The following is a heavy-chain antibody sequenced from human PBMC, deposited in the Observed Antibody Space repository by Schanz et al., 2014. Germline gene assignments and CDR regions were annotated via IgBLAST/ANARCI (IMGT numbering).Heavy chain of an antibody. Sequence: EVQLVESGGGVVRPVGSLRLSCASSGFTFDDYAMSWVRQAPGKGLEWVSAINWSDGSTGYADSVKGRFTISRDNGKNSLYLQMNSLRAEDTALYYCARDFPYVSGSYYKGFGYWGQGTLVTVSS. J-gene: IGHJ4*02. CDR3: ARDFPYVSGSYYKGFGY. V-gene: IGHV3-20*04. CDR2: INWSDGST. D-gene: IGHD3-10*01. CDR1: GFTFDDYA.